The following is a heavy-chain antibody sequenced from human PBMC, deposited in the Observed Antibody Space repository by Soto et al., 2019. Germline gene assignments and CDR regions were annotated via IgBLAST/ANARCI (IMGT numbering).Heavy chain of an antibody. Sequence: QVQLVQSGAEVKKPGASVKVSCKASGYTSTSHDINWMRQTTGQGLEWMGWMNPNSGHTNYAQKFQGRVTMTRDTSINTAYMELTNLRSEATAIYYCASDMSTTWGQGTLVTVSS. CDR3: ASDMSTT. CDR1: GYTSTSHD. V-gene: IGHV1-8*01. CDR2: MNPNSGHT. J-gene: IGHJ5*02. D-gene: IGHD2-2*01.